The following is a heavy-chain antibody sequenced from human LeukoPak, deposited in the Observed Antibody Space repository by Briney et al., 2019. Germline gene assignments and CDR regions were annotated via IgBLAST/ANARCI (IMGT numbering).Heavy chain of an antibody. CDR2: ISAYNGNT. D-gene: IGHD3-16*01. CDR3: ASTVSGSYGENWFDP. J-gene: IGHJ5*02. CDR1: GYTFTSYG. V-gene: IGHV1-18*01. Sequence: ASVKVSCKASGYTFTSYGISWVRQAPGQGLEWMGWISAYNGNTNYAQKLQGRVTMTTDTSTSTAYMELRSLRSDDTAVYYCASTVSGSYGENWFDPWGQGTLVTVSS.